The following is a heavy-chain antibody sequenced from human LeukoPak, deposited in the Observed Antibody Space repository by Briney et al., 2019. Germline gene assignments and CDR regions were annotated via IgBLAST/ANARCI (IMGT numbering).Heavy chain of an antibody. V-gene: IGHV1-18*01. J-gene: IGHJ4*02. CDR2: ISAYNGNT. D-gene: IGHD5-18*01. Sequence: ASVKVSCKASGGTFSSYAISWVRQAPGQGLEWIGWISAYNGNTNYAQKLQGRVTMTTDTSTSTAYMELRSLRSDDTAVYYCARDGYSYGLDYWGQGTLVTVSS. CDR1: GGTFSSYA. CDR3: ARDGYSYGLDY.